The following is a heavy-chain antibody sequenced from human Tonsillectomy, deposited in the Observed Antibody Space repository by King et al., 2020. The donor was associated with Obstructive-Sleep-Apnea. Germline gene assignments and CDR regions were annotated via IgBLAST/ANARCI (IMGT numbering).Heavy chain of an antibody. Sequence: VQLVESGAEVKKPGESLRISCKGFGYNFTDYWISWGRQMPGKGLEWLGGFDPSASYTNSSPPSQGHVTIPADRSISTAYLQWSSLRASDTAMYYCATPPLDSINYSFDHWGQGTLVTVSS. CDR2: FDPSASYT. D-gene: IGHD3-3*02. CDR3: ATPPLDSINYSFDH. CDR1: GYNFTDYW. J-gene: IGHJ4*02. V-gene: IGHV5-10-1*01.